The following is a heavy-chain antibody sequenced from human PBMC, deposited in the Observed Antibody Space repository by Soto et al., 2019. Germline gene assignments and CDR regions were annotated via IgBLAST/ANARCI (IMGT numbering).Heavy chain of an antibody. D-gene: IGHD6-6*01. CDR1: GFTFSSYG. J-gene: IGHJ4*02. Sequence: QVQLVESGGCVVQPGRSLRLSCAASGFTFSSYGMHWFRQAPGKGLEWVAVISYDGSSRYYADSVKGRITISRVNSKNALYLQMNHMRGEDTAVYYCAKIRAQLAPGYFDYWGQGTLVTVSS. V-gene: IGHV3-30*18. CDR2: ISYDGSSR. CDR3: AKIRAQLAPGYFDY.